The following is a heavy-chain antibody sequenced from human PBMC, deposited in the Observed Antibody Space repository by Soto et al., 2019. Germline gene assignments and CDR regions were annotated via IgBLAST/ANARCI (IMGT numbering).Heavy chain of an antibody. V-gene: IGHV3-23*01. Sequence: EVQLLESGGGLVQPGGSLRLSCAASGFTFSSYAMSWVRQAPGKGLEWVSAISGSGGSTYYADSVKGRFTISRDNSKNTLYLQMNSLRAEDTAVYYCAKDYAHYGSGSYLCEPSYFDYWGQGTLVTVSS. CDR1: GFTFSSYA. J-gene: IGHJ4*02. D-gene: IGHD3-10*01. CDR2: ISGSGGST. CDR3: AKDYAHYGSGSYLCEPSYFDY.